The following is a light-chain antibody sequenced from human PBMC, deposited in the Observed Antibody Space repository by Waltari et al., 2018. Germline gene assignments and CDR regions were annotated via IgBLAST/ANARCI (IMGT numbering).Light chain of an antibody. CDR1: QSINNY. CDR2: DAS. CDR3: QQRANWPPYT. Sequence: ETVFKHSPATLPFSPGATVTPPCRASQSINNYLAWYQQRPGQAPRLLIYDASTRATGIPARFSGSGSGTDFTLTISSLEPEDFAVYYCQQRANWPPYTFGQGTKLEI. J-gene: IGKJ2*01. V-gene: IGKV3-11*01.